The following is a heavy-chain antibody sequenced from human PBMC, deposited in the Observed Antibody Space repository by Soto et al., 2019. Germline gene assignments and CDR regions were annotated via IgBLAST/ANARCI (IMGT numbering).Heavy chain of an antibody. D-gene: IGHD3-16*02. CDR3: AKDRGDGYRFDH. V-gene: IGHV1-18*01. CDR2: IQTDTGHP. CDR1: GYTFLDYG. Sequence: QVQLVQSGPEVKKPGASVKVSCKASGYTFLDYGINWVRQAPGQGLEWMGGIQTDTGHPNVAQKFEDRVTMTTDTSTGTAYMELRSLRSGDTASYYCAKDRGDGYRFDHWGQGTLVTVSS. J-gene: IGHJ4*02.